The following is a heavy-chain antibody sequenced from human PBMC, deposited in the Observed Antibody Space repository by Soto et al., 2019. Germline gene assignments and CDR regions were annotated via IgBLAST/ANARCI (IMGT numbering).Heavy chain of an antibody. CDR1: GFTFSSYA. J-gene: IGHJ6*03. CDR2: INHSGST. V-gene: IGHV4-34*01. D-gene: IGHD3-3*01. Sequence: PGGSLRLSCAASGFTFSSYAMSWIRQPPGKGLEWIGEINHSGSTNYNPSLKSRVTISVDTSKNQFSLKLSSVTAADTAVYYCARGGGVRYDFWSGMGSYYMDVWGKGTTVTVSS. CDR3: ARGGGVRYDFWSGMGSYYMDV.